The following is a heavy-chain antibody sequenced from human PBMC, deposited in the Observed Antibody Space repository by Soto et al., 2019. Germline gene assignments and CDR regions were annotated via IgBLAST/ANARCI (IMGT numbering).Heavy chain of an antibody. Sequence: PGGSLRLSCAASGFTFSSYSMNWVRQAPGKGLEWVSYISSSSSTIYYADSVKGRFTISRDNAKNSLYLQMNSLRAEDTAVYYCARGSKVPAAPGGAYSRTLLEFDYWGQGTLVTVSS. CDR1: GFTFSSYS. D-gene: IGHD2-2*01. CDR2: ISSSSSTI. CDR3: ARGSKVPAAPGGAYSRTLLEFDY. J-gene: IGHJ4*02. V-gene: IGHV3-48*01.